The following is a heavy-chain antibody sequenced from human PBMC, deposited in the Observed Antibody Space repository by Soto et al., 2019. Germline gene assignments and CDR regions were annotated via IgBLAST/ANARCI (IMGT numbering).Heavy chain of an antibody. Sequence: QVQLVQSGAEVKKPGASVKVSCKVSGYTLTELSIHWVRQAAGKGLEWMGGFDPEDGETIYAQKFQGRVTMTADTSTDTAHMELSSLRSEDTALYSCATDLAVILPAARNYFDYWGQGTLVTVSS. D-gene: IGHD2-2*01. V-gene: IGHV1-24*01. CDR1: GYTLTELS. CDR3: ATDLAVILPAARNYFDY. J-gene: IGHJ4*02. CDR2: FDPEDGET.